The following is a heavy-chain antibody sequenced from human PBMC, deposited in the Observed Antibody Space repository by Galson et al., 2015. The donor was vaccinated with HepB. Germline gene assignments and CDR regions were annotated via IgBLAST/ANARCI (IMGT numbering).Heavy chain of an antibody. CDR3: ARDPNSDWYFHY. V-gene: IGHV3-33*01. D-gene: IGHD6-19*01. CDR2: IWNDGSNYI. J-gene: IGHJ4*02. Sequence: SLRLSCAASGFIFSSYGFHWVRQAPGKGLEWVAVIWNDGSNYIYYADSVKGRFTISRDNAKNSLYLQMNSLRAEDTAVYYCARDPNSDWYFHYWGQGTLVTVSS. CDR1: GFIFSSYG.